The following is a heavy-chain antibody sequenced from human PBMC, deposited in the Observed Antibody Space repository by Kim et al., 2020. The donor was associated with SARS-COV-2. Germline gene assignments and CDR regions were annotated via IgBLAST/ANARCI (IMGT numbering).Heavy chain of an antibody. D-gene: IGHD1-26*01. Sequence: KSRVTISVDTSKNQFSLKLSSVTAADTAVYYCARLGGSYHNPYYYYGMDVWGQGTTVTVSS. CDR3: ARLGGSYHNPYYYYGMDV. J-gene: IGHJ6*02. V-gene: IGHV4-61*07.